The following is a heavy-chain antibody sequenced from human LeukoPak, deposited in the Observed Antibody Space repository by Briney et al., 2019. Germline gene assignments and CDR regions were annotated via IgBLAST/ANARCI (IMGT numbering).Heavy chain of an antibody. CDR2: ISAYNGNT. V-gene: IGHV1-18*01. J-gene: IGHJ6*02. CDR3: ARDRTTYYYGSGSYYNNPGMDV. D-gene: IGHD3-10*01. CDR1: GYTFTSYG. Sequence: ASVKVSCKASGYTFTSYGISWVRQAPGQGLEWMGWISAYNGNTNYAQKLQGRVTMTTDTSTSTAYMELRSLRSDDTAVYYCARDRTTYYYGSGSYYNNPGMDVWGQGTTVTVSS.